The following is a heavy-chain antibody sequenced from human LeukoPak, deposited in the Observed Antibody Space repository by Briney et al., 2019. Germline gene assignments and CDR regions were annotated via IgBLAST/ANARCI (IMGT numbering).Heavy chain of an antibody. CDR2: IWYDGSNK. Sequence: PGRSLRLSCAASGSTFSSYGMHWVRQAPGKGLEWVAVIWYDGSNKYYADSVKGRFTISRDNSKNTLYLQMNSLRAEDTAVYYCARDLEAYYDSSGYALDYWGQGTLVTVSS. J-gene: IGHJ4*02. CDR1: GSTFSSYG. CDR3: ARDLEAYYDSSGYALDY. D-gene: IGHD3-22*01. V-gene: IGHV3-33*01.